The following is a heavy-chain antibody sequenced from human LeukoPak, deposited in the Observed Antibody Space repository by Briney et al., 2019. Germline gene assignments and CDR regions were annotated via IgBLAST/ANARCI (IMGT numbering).Heavy chain of an antibody. J-gene: IGHJ4*02. CDR3: ARDFDF. CDR2: IYSGGST. CDR1: GGSISDFY. Sequence: SGTLSLTCTVSGGSISDFYWSWIRQPAGKGLEWIGRIYSGGSTNYNPSLKSRVTMSVDTSKKQFSPNLGSVTAADTAVYYCARDFDFWGQGTLVTVSS. V-gene: IGHV4-4*07.